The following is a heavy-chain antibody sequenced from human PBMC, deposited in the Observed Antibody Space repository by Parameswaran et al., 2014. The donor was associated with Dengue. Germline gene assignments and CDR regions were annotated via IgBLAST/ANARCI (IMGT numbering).Heavy chain of an antibody. D-gene: IGHD3-22*01. CDR3: ARDVRLGYDSRSQYYYGLDV. J-gene: IGHJ6*02. V-gene: IGHV1-69*01. CDR2: IIPIFGTA. Sequence: WVRQAPGQGLEWMGGIIPIFGTANYAQKFQGRVTLTADESTSTAHMELTSLTSEDTAVYYCARDVRLGYDSRSQYYYGLDVWGQGTTVTVSS.